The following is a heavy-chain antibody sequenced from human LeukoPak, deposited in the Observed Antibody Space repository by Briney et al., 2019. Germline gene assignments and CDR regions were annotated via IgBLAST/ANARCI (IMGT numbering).Heavy chain of an antibody. CDR3: ARESSGWTSDI. D-gene: IGHD6-19*01. Sequence: GGSLRLSCAASGFTFSSYWMSWVRQAPGKGLEWVDNIKQDGSEKYYVDSVKGRFTISRDNAKNSLYLQMNSLRAEDTAVYYCARESSGWTSDIWGQGTMVTVSS. CDR2: IKQDGSEK. CDR1: GFTFSSYW. J-gene: IGHJ3*02. V-gene: IGHV3-7*01.